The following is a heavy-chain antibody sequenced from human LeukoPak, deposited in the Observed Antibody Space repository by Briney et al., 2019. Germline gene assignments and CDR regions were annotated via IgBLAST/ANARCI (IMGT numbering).Heavy chain of an antibody. Sequence: ASVKVSCKASGYTLTSYDINWVRQATGQGLEWMGWMNPNSGNTGYAQKFQGRVTMTRNTSISTAYMELSSLRSEDTAVYYCARRDGYSGYDYDAWGQGTLVTVSS. CDR3: ARRDGYSGYDYDA. D-gene: IGHD5-12*01. J-gene: IGHJ5*02. CDR2: MNPNSGNT. V-gene: IGHV1-8*01. CDR1: GYTLTSYD.